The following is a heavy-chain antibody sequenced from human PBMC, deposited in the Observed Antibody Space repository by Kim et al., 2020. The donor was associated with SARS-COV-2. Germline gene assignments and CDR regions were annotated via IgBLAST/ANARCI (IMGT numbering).Heavy chain of an antibody. Sequence: SGKGRFTISRDNSKNTLYLQMNSLGAEDTAVYYCAKDLWYSTKWGGLDYWGQGTLVTVSS. D-gene: IGHD3-3*01. J-gene: IGHJ4*02. CDR3: AKDLWYSTKWGGLDY. V-gene: IGHV3-23*01.